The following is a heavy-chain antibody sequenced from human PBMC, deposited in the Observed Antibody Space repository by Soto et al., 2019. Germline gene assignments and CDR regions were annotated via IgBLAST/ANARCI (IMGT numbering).Heavy chain of an antibody. J-gene: IGHJ4*02. CDR3: ARHNYGSGSTYFDY. Sequence: PSETLSLTCTVSGASSSSFYWSWIRQPPGKGLEWIGYIYYSESTNYNPSLKSRVTISVDTSKNQFSLKLNSMTAADTAVYYCARHNYGSGSTYFDYWGQGTLVTVS. V-gene: IGHV4-59*08. CDR1: GASSSSFY. D-gene: IGHD3-10*01. CDR2: IYYSEST.